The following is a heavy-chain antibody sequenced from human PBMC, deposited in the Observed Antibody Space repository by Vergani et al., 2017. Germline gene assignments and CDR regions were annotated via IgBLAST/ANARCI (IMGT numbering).Heavy chain of an antibody. D-gene: IGHD4-17*01. Sequence: EVQLVESGGGLVQPGGSLRLSCAASGFTFSDHYMDWVRQAPGKGLEWVGRTRNKANSYTTEYAASVNGRFTISRDDSKNSLYLQMNSLKTEDTAVYYCARDHGSKYYGDWYFDLWGRGTLVTVSS. J-gene: IGHJ2*01. CDR1: GFTFSDHY. CDR2: TRNKANSYTT. CDR3: ARDHGSKYYGDWYFDL. V-gene: IGHV3-72*01.